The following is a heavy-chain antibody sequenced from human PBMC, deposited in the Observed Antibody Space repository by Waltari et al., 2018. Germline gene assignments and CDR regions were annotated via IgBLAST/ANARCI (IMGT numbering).Heavy chain of an antibody. CDR3: AKDKPKGRSSWSMGDAFDY. CDR1: GFTFSSYG. Sequence: QVQLVESGGGVVQPGGSLRLSCAASGFTFSSYGMHWVRQAPGKGLEWVAFIRYEGSNKYYADSVKGRFTISRDNSKNTLYLQMNSLRAEDTAVYYCAKDKPKGRSSWSMGDAFDYWGQGTLVTVSS. D-gene: IGHD6-13*01. J-gene: IGHJ4*02. CDR2: IRYEGSNK. V-gene: IGHV3-30*02.